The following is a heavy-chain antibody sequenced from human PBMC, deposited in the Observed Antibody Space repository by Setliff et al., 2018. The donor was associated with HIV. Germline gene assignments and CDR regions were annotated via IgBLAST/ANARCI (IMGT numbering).Heavy chain of an antibody. CDR1: GGSISSSIYY. V-gene: IGHV4-39*01. Sequence: SSETLSLTCTVSGGSISSSIYYWGWIRQPPGKGLEWIGNIYYSGSTYYYPSLKSRVTISVDTSRNQFSLKLSSVTAADTAVYYCATWGRIAAAGYIGKGFDHWGQGTLVTVSS. D-gene: IGHD6-13*01. CDR3: ATWGRIAAAGYIGKGFDH. J-gene: IGHJ4*02. CDR2: IYYSGST.